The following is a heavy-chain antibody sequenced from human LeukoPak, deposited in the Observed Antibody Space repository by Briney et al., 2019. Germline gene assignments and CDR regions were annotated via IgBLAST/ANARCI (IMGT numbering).Heavy chain of an antibody. CDR3: AREGGGGSYYDWFDP. Sequence: ASVKVSCKASGYTFTGYYMHWVRQAPGQGLEWMGWINPNSGGTNYAQKFQGRVTMTRDTSISTAYTELSRLRSDDTAVYYCAREGGGGSYYDWFDPWGQGTLVTVSS. D-gene: IGHD1-26*01. CDR2: INPNSGGT. J-gene: IGHJ5*02. V-gene: IGHV1-2*02. CDR1: GYTFTGYY.